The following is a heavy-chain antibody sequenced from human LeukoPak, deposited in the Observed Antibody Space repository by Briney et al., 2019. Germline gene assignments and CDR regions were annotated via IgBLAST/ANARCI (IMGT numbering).Heavy chain of an antibody. CDR3: VLDLFSSFAFDI. V-gene: IGHV3-74*01. D-gene: IGHD3/OR15-3a*01. Sequence: PGGSLRLSCAASGFIFSNYWMHWVRQAPGKGLLWVSRINSGGSSTYYADSVKGRFTTSRDNAENALHLQMNSLTAEDTAVYYCVLDLFSSFAFDIWGQGTMVTVSS. CDR2: INSGGSST. J-gene: IGHJ3*02. CDR1: GFIFSNYW.